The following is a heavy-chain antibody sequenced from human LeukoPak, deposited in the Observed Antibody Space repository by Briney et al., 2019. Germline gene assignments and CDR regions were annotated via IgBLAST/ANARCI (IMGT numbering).Heavy chain of an antibody. CDR1: GGSFNAYYYY. CDR3: ARGWGFMVRGEDGPFDP. Sequence: SETLSLTCAVYGGSFNAYYYYWSWIRQPPGKGLEWIGEISHSGSTDYNPSLKSRVSISVDTSKNQFSLRLSSVTAADTAVYYCARGWGFMVRGEDGPFDPWGQGTLVTVSS. V-gene: IGHV4-34*01. CDR2: ISHSGST. D-gene: IGHD3-10*01. J-gene: IGHJ5*01.